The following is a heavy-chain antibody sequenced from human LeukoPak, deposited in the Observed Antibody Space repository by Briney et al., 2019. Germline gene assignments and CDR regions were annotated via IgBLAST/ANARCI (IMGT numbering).Heavy chain of an antibody. CDR3: AKYEDSSSWSFAY. CDR2: ISGSGGST. CDR1: GFTFSSYG. J-gene: IGHJ4*02. V-gene: IGHV3-23*01. Sequence: PGGSLRLSCTASGFTFSSYGMTWVRQAPGKGLEWVSTISGSGGSTYYVDSVKGRFTISRDNSRNTLYLQMNSLRAEDTAVFYCAKYEDSSSWSFAYWGQGTLVTVSS. D-gene: IGHD6-13*01.